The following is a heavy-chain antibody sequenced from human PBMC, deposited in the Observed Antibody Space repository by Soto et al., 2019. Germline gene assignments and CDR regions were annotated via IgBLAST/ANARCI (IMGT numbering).Heavy chain of an antibody. CDR2: IKQDGSEK. Sequence: EVQLVNSGGGLVQPGGSLRLSCADSGFTFSSYWMSWVGRAPGKGLEWVAIIKQDGSEKYYANSEMGRFTIASDNAKNSLHMQMNSLRIEDTAVYYCARVPKCSSTSCYESYFAHWGQGTLVTVSS. CDR3: ARVPKCSSTSCYESYFAH. CDR1: GFTFSSYW. J-gene: IGHJ4*02. D-gene: IGHD2-2*01. V-gene: IGHV3-7*05.